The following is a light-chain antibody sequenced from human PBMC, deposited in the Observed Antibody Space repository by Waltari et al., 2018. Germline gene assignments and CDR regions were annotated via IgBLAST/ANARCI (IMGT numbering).Light chain of an antibody. CDR1: QSISSY. V-gene: IGKV1-39*01. CDR3: QQSYSTPWT. J-gene: IGKJ1*01. Sequence: DIQMTQSPSSLSASVRDRVTITCRASQSISSYLNWYQQKPGKAPKLLIYAAASLQSVVPARFSGSGSGTDFTLTISSLEPEDFATYYCQQSYSTPWTFGQGTKVEIK. CDR2: AAA.